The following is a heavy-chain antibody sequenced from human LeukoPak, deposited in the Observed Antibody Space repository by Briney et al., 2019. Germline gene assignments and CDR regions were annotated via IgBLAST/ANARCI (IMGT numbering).Heavy chain of an antibody. CDR2: TYYRSKWYY. CDR3: TRDLGLIDY. J-gene: IGHJ4*02. CDR1: GDSVSSNRAA. V-gene: IGHV6-1*01. Sequence: SQTLSLTCAISGDSVSSNRAAWNWIRQSPSRGLEWLGRTYYRSKWYYDYAVSVKSRITINPDTPKNQFSLQLNSVTPEDSAMYYCTRDLGLIDYWGQGTLVTVSS. D-gene: IGHD3/OR15-3a*01.